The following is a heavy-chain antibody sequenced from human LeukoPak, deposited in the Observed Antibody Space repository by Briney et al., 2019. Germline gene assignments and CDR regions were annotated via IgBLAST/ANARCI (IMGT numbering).Heavy chain of an antibody. J-gene: IGHJ6*03. V-gene: IGHV1-69*01. CDR3: ARDLGTRYCSGGSCYYYYMDV. CDR2: IIPIFGTA. D-gene: IGHD2-15*01. Sequence: SVKVSCKASGGTFSSYAISWVRQAPGQGLEWMGGIIPIFGTANYAQKFQGRVTITADESTSTAYMELSSLRSEDTAAYYCARDLGTRYCSGGSCYYYYMDVWGKGTTVTVSS. CDR1: GGTFSSYA.